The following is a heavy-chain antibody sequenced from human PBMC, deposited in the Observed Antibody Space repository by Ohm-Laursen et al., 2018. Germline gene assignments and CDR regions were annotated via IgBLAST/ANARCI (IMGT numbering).Heavy chain of an antibody. CDR3: ARAPTTIFGVVLNYFDS. Sequence: ESLKISCKGSGYNFGTYWIAWVRQMPGKGLEWMGIISPGDSDTRYSPSFQGQVTISVDKSNSTALLQWSSLKASDTAIYYCARAPTTIFGVVLNYFDSWGQGTLVTVSS. CDR1: GYNFGTYW. J-gene: IGHJ4*02. D-gene: IGHD3-3*01. V-gene: IGHV5-51*01. CDR2: ISPGDSDT.